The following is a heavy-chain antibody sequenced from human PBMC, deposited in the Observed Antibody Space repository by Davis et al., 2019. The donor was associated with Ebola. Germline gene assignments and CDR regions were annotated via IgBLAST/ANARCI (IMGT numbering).Heavy chain of an antibody. CDR2: INHSGST. D-gene: IGHD2-2*02. V-gene: IGHV4-34*01. CDR1: GGSFSGYY. CDR3: ARGEWGYCSSTSCYRDHYYGMDV. Sequence: MPSETLSLTCAVYGGSFSGYYWSWIRQPPGKGLEWIGEINHSGSTNYNPSLKSRVTISVDTSKNQFSLKLSSVTAADTAVYYCARGEWGYCSSTSCYRDHYYGMDVWGQGTTVTVSS. J-gene: IGHJ6*02.